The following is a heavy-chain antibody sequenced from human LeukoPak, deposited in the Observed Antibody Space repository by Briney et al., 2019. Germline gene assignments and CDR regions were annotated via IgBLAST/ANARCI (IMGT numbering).Heavy chain of an antibody. Sequence: SETLSLTCTVSGGSISGYYWSWIRQPPGKGLEWIGYIYYIGTTNYNPSLKSRVTISEDTSKNQFSLKLSSVTAADTAVYYCARHEGLGSHNAFDIWGQGTMVTVSS. CDR3: ARHEGLGSHNAFDI. CDR1: GGSISGYY. J-gene: IGHJ3*02. CDR2: IYYIGTT. D-gene: IGHD3-10*01. V-gene: IGHV4-59*08.